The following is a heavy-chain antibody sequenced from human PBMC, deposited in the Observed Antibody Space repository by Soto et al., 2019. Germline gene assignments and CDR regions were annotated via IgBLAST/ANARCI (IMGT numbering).Heavy chain of an antibody. CDR2: ISHSGTT. CDR1: GGSFTPNY. Sequence: SETLPHTCAVTGGSFTPNYRTCIRQSPEKGLEWIGEISHSGTTKYNPSLKSRVTISVDTSKNQFSLKLSSVTAADTGMYYCARNGGNTWYYFDSWGQGTVVT. J-gene: IGHJ4*02. V-gene: IGHV4-34*01. CDR3: ARNGGNTWYYFDS. D-gene: IGHD6-13*01.